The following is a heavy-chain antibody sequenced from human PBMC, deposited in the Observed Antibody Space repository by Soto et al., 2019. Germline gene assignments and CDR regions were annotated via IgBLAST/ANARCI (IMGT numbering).Heavy chain of an antibody. D-gene: IGHD6-19*01. CDR3: ARVCPDSSGCHTDY. CDR1: GGTFSSYT. Sequence: ASVKVSCKASGGTFSSYTISWVRQAPGQGLEWMGRIIPILGIANYAQKFQGRVTITADKSTSTAYMELSSLRSEDTAVYYCARVCPDSSGCHTDYWGQGTLVTVSS. CDR2: IIPILGIA. J-gene: IGHJ4*02. V-gene: IGHV1-69*02.